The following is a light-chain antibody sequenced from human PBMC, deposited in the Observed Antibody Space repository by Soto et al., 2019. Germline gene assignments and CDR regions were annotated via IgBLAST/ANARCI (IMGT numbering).Light chain of an antibody. CDR1: SSDVGDYNY. J-gene: IGLJ2*01. Sequence: QSALTQPASVSGSPGQSITISCTGTSSDVGDYNYVSWYQQHPGKAPKLMIYDVSNRPSGVSNRFSGSKSGNTASLTISGLQAEGEADYYCSSYTSSSTLNVVFGGGTKLTVL. CDR2: DVS. V-gene: IGLV2-14*01. CDR3: SSYTSSSTLNVV.